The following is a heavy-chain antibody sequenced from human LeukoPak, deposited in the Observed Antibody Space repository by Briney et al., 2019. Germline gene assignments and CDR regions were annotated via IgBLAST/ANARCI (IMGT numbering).Heavy chain of an antibody. Sequence: SGTLSLTCTVSGGSISSGGYYWSWIRQHPGKGLEWIGYIYYSGSTYYNPSLKSRVTISVDTSKNQFSLKLSSVTAADTAVYYCARSRYYYDSSGYLRGYYYMDVWGKGTTVTVSS. D-gene: IGHD3-22*01. V-gene: IGHV4-31*03. CDR2: IYYSGST. CDR1: GGSISSGGYY. J-gene: IGHJ6*03. CDR3: ARSRYYYDSSGYLRGYYYMDV.